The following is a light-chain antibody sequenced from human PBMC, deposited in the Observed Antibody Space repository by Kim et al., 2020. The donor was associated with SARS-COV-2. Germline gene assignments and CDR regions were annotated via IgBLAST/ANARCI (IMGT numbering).Light chain of an antibody. V-gene: IGLV7-43*01. Sequence: GGTVVLPCSSRTGAVSSDYYPNLFQQKPGQAPRALIFSTSLKYSWTPARFSGSLLGGKAALTVSGVQPEDEADYYCLLYYGTTQGVFGGGTQLTVL. CDR2: STS. CDR1: TGAVSSDYY. J-gene: IGLJ3*02. CDR3: LLYYGTTQGV.